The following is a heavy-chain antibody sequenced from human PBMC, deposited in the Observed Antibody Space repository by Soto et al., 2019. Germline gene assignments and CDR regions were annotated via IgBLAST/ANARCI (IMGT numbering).Heavy chain of an antibody. CDR3: AREGYSSSWYYRPYYFDY. D-gene: IGHD6-13*01. V-gene: IGHV1-69*13. J-gene: IGHJ4*02. CDR1: GGTFSSYA. CDR2: IIPIFGTA. Sequence: GASVKVSCNASGGTFSSYAISWVRQAPGQGLEWMGGIIPIFGTANYAQKFQGRVTITADESTSTAYMELSSLRSEDTAVYYCAREGYSSSWYYRPYYFDYWGQGTLVTVSS.